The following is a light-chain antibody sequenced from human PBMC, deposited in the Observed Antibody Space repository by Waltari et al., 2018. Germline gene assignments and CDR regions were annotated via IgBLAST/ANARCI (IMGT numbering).Light chain of an antibody. J-gene: IGKJ4*01. CDR2: GAF. CDR1: HTIRTTY. CDR3: QQYDISPLT. V-gene: IGKV3-20*01. Sequence: EIVLTQSPGTLSLSPGEGANLSCRTSHTIRTTYLAWYKQKPGQAPTLPIYGAFSRATGIPDRFTGSGSGTDFSLTISSLEPEDFATYYCQQYDISPLTFGGGTKVEIK.